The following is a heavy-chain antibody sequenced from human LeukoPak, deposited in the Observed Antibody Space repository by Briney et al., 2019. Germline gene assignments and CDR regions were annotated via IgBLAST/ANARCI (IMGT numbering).Heavy chain of an antibody. CDR3: ARGPRYYYDSSGYYYVDY. Sequence: ASVKVSCQASGGPFRSYAISWVRQAPGQGLEWMGGIIPIFGTANYAQKFQGRVTITTDESTSTAYMELSSLRSEDTAVYYCARGPRYYYDSSGYYYVDYWGQGTLVTVSS. J-gene: IGHJ4*02. D-gene: IGHD3-22*01. V-gene: IGHV1-69*05. CDR2: IIPIFGTA. CDR1: GGPFRSYA.